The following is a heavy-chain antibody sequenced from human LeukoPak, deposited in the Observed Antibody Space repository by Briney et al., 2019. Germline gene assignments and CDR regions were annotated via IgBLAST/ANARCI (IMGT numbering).Heavy chain of an antibody. J-gene: IGHJ4*02. CDR3: AKGGENWSPDY. Sequence: GGSLRPSCAASGLTFSGYAINWVRQAPGKGLEWVSTITTSGGTTYYADSVKGRFTISRDNSKNTLYLQMNSLRAEDTAVYYCAKGGENWSPDYWGQGTLVTVSS. CDR1: GLTFSGYA. V-gene: IGHV3-23*01. CDR2: ITTSGGTT. D-gene: IGHD1-1*01.